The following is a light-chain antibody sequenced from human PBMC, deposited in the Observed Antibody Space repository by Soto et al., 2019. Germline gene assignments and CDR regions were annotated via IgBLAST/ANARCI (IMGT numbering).Light chain of an antibody. CDR1: QSISRY. CDR2: AAS. V-gene: IGKV1-39*01. CDR3: QQSHSTPLT. J-gene: IGKJ4*01. Sequence: DIQITQSPSSLSASVGDRVTITCRASQSISRYLNWYQQRPVKAPKFLIYAASNLQIGVPSRFSGSGFGTDFTLTISSLQPEPFATYYCQQSHSTPLTLGGGTKVDIK.